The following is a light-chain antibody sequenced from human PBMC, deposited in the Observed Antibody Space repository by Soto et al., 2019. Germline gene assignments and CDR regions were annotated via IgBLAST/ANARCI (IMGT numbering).Light chain of an antibody. V-gene: IGKV3-20*01. Sequence: EIVLRQSPGTLSLSPGERATLSCRASQSVSSSYLAWYQQKPGQAPRPLIYGASSRAIGIPDRFSGSGSGTDFTLTISRLEPEDFAVYYCQQYGRSPWTFGQGTKVDIK. CDR1: QSVSSSY. J-gene: IGKJ1*01. CDR2: GAS. CDR3: QQYGRSPWT.